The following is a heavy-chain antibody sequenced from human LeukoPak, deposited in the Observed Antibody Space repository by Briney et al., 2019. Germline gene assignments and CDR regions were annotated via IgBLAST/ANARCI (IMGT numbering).Heavy chain of an antibody. CDR1: GGSISSGSYY. V-gene: IGHV4-61*02. CDR3: ARDVGVLFDP. D-gene: IGHD1-26*01. J-gene: IGHJ5*02. Sequence: PSETLSLTCTVSGGSISSGSYYWSWIRQPAGKGLEWIGRIYTSGSTNYNPSLKSRVTISVDTSKNQFSLKLSSVTAADTAVYYCARDVGVLFDPWGQGTLVTVSS. CDR2: IYTSGST.